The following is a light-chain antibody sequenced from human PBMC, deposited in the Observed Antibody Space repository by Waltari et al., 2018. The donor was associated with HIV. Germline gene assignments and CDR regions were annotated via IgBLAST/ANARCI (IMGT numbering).Light chain of an antibody. Sequence: QSALTQPAAVSGSPGQSITFSCTGTGSDVGAYNLVSWYQQHPDKAPKLVMYGVTQRPSGVSDRFSGSKSGNTAYLTISGLQVDDEADYFCSSFATTATPVLFGGGTKLTVL. CDR2: GVT. CDR3: SSFATTATPVL. J-gene: IGLJ2*01. CDR1: GSDVGAYNL. V-gene: IGLV2-23*02.